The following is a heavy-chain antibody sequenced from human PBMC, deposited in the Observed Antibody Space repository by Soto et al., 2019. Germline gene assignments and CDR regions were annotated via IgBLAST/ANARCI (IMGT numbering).Heavy chain of an antibody. J-gene: IGHJ5*01. CDR1: GYSFTSYW. CDR2: IYPGDSDT. D-gene: IGHD6-6*01. Sequence: PGEALKISWKGSGYSFTSYWIGWVRQMPGKGLEWMGIIYPGDSDTRYSPSFQGQVTISADKSISTAFLQWSSLMASDTAMFFCANGHLVHPFDPWGQGTLVTVSS. V-gene: IGHV5-51*01. CDR3: ANGHLVHPFDP.